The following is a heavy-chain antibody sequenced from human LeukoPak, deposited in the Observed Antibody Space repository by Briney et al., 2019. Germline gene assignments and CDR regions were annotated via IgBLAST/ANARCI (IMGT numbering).Heavy chain of an antibody. D-gene: IGHD5-12*01. CDR1: GYSFTSYW. Sequence: GESLKISCKGSGYSFTSYWISWVRQMPGKGLEWMGIIYPGDSDTRYSPSFQGQVTISADKSISTAYLQWSSLKASDTAMYYCARRSVSGGYDWWGDYWGQGTLVTVSS. CDR2: IYPGDSDT. J-gene: IGHJ4*02. V-gene: IGHV5-51*01. CDR3: ARRSVSGGYDWWGDY.